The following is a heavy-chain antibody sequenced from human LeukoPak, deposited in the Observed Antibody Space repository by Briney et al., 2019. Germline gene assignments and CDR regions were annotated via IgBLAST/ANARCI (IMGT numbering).Heavy chain of an antibody. Sequence: GASVKVSCKASGYTFTSYDINWVRQATGQGLEWMGWMNPNSGNTGYAQKFQGRVTMTRNTSISTAYMELSSLRSEDTAVYYCARGRYSSGSRDFDYWGQGTLVTVSS. CDR2: MNPNSGNT. J-gene: IGHJ4*02. CDR3: ARGRYSSGSRDFDY. D-gene: IGHD5-18*01. V-gene: IGHV1-8*01. CDR1: GYTFTSYD.